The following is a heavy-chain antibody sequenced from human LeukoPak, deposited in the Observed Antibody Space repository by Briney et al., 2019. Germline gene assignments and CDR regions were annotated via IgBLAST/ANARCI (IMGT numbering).Heavy chain of an antibody. CDR1: GGSISSYY. CDR3: ARAYSAPYGSGSYHLDY. D-gene: IGHD3-10*01. CDR2: IYYSGST. V-gene: IGHV4-59*01. Sequence: PPETLCLTRTVSGGSISSYYWSWIRQPPGQGLEWIGYIYYSGSTNYNPSLKSRVTISVDTSKNQFSLKLSSVTAADTAVYYCARAYSAPYGSGSYHLDYGSQGTLVTVSS. J-gene: IGHJ4*02.